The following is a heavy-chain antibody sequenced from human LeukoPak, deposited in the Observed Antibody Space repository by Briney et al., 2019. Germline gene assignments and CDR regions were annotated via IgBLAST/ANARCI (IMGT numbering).Heavy chain of an antibody. CDR1: GFTFSNDW. V-gene: IGHV3-74*01. D-gene: IGHD4-17*01. J-gene: IGHJ4*02. Sequence: TGGSLRLSCAASGFTFSNDWMHWVRQAPGKGLVWVSRINSDGSSTTSADSVKGRFTISRDNAKNTLYLQMNSLRAEDTAVYYCAKGGATVIDYWGQGTLVTVSS. CDR2: INSDGSST. CDR3: AKGGATVIDY.